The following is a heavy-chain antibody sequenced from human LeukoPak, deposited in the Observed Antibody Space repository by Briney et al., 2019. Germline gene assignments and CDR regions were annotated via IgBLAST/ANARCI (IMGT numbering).Heavy chain of an antibody. CDR1: GFTFSSYW. CDR2: IKQDGSEK. J-gene: IGHJ6*03. V-gene: IGHV3-7*01. D-gene: IGHD6-19*01. CDR3: ARTEQWLDPYYYYYMDV. Sequence: GGSLRLSCAASGFTFSSYWMSWVRQAPGKGLEWVANIKQDGSEKYYVDSVKGRFTISRDNSKNTLYLQMNSLRAEDTAVYYCARTEQWLDPYYYYYMDVWGKGTTVTVSS.